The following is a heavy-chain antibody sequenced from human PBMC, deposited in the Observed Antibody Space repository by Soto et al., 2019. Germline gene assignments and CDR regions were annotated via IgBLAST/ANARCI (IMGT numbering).Heavy chain of an antibody. Sequence: PGGSLRLSCAASGFTFSSYGMHWVRQAPGKGLEWVAVIWYDGSNKYYADSVKGRFTISRDNSKNTLYLQMNSLRAEDTAVYYCASVDTAMVTSSYWGQGTLVTVAS. V-gene: IGHV3-33*01. J-gene: IGHJ4*02. D-gene: IGHD5-18*01. CDR2: IWYDGSNK. CDR1: GFTFSSYG. CDR3: ASVDTAMVTSSY.